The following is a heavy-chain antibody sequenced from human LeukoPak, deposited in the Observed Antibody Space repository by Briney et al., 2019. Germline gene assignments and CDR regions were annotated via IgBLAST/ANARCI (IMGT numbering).Heavy chain of an antibody. CDR3: ARACRGDCYDSH. Sequence: ASVKVSCKASGYTFTSYGISWVRQAPGQGLGWMGWISAYNGNTNYAQKVQGRVTMTADTSTSTAYMELRSLRSDDTAVYYCARACRGDCYDSHWGQGTLVTVSS. D-gene: IGHD2-21*02. CDR2: ISAYNGNT. J-gene: IGHJ4*02. CDR1: GYTFTSYG. V-gene: IGHV1-18*01.